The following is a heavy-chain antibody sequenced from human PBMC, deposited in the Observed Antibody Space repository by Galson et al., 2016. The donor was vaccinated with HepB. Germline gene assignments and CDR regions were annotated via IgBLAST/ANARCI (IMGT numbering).Heavy chain of an antibody. V-gene: IGHV1-2*04. CDR3: AREGSYGGPHFDY. Sequence: QSGAEVKKPGESLQISCKASGYTFTGYFMHWVRQAPGQGLQWMGWINPNTGDTNYAQRFQGWVTMTRDTSINTAYMELRRLRSDDTAVYYCAREGSYGGPHFDYWGQGTLVTVSS. CDR1: GYTFTGYF. J-gene: IGHJ4*02. D-gene: IGHD1-26*01. CDR2: INPNTGDT.